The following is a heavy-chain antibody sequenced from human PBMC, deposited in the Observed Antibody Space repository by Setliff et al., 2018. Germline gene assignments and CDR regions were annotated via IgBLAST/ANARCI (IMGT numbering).Heavy chain of an antibody. D-gene: IGHD6-19*01. CDR3: VRTDYSDGRYSMDV. V-gene: IGHV4-4*02. J-gene: IGHJ6*03. Sequence: PSETLSLTCAVSGDSISSGNWWSWVRQPPEKGLEWIGEINHSGNTNYNPSRKSRVTISVDKSTNQLSLKLNSVTAADTAVYYCVRTDYSDGRYSMDVWGKGTTVTVSS. CDR2: INHSGNT. CDR1: GDSISSGNW.